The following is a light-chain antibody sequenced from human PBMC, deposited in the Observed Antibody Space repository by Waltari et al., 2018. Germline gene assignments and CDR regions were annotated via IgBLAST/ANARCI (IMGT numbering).Light chain of an antibody. Sequence: QSALTQPASVSGSPGQSITISCTGSNNDIGTYNLVSWYLQHPGKAPKLILFEVTERPSGVSARFAGSTSVTTASLTISGLQAEDEADYYCFSYAGSGYVFGSGTKVTVL. CDR2: EVT. V-gene: IGLV2-23*02. CDR3: FSYAGSGYV. CDR1: NNDIGTYNL. J-gene: IGLJ1*01.